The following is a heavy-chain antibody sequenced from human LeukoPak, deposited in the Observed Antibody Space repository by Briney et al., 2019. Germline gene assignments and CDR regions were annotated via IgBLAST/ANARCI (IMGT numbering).Heavy chain of an antibody. CDR3: AKDMGWGTTPHYFTH. Sequence: PGGSLRLSCAASGFTFSGYAMSWVRQAPGKGLEWVSAISGSGGSTYYADSVKGRFTISRDSSKNTLYLQMNSLRVEDTAIYYCAKDMGWGTTPHYFTHWGQGALVTVSS. CDR1: GFTFSGYA. D-gene: IGHD3-16*01. V-gene: IGHV3-23*01. J-gene: IGHJ4*02. CDR2: ISGSGGST.